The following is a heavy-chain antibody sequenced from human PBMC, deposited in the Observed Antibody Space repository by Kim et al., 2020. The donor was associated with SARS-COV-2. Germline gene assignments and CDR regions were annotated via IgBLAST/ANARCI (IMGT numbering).Heavy chain of an antibody. CDR3: ARDWRGVEMATKYWYFDL. J-gene: IGHJ2*01. Sequence: SETLSLTCTVSGYSISSGYYWGWIRQPPGKGLEWIGSIYHSGSTYYNPSLKSRVTISVDTSKNQFSLKLSSVTAADTAVYYCARDWRGVEMATKYWYFDLWGRGTLVTVSS. D-gene: IGHD5-12*01. CDR1: GYSISSGYY. V-gene: IGHV4-38-2*02. CDR2: IYHSGST.